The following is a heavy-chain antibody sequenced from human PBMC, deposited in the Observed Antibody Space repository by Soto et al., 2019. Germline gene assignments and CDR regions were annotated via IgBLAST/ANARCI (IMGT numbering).Heavy chain of an antibody. D-gene: IGHD3-22*01. CDR2: ISNDGTNQ. J-gene: IGHJ6*02. CDR3: AKAYYYDSSGYYDNYYAMDV. CDR1: GFTLSGFA. Sequence: WGSLRLSCDASGFTLSGFAIHFFRQSPFQGLEWVAVISNDGTNQYYSESVKGRFTISRDNSKNTLYLQMNNLRAEDTAVYYCAKAYYYDSSGYYDNYYAMDVWGQGTTVTVSS. V-gene: IGHV3-30*18.